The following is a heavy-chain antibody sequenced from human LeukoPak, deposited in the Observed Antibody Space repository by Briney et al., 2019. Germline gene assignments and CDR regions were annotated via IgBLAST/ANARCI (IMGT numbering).Heavy chain of an antibody. Sequence: SVKVSCKASGGTFSSYAISWVRQAPGQGLGWMGGIIPIFGTANYAQKFQGRVTITADESTSTAYMELSSLRSEDTAVYYCARAPTHSGYDPYYFDYWGQGTLVTVSS. CDR3: ARAPTHSGYDPYYFDY. D-gene: IGHD5-12*01. J-gene: IGHJ4*02. CDR1: GGTFSSYA. V-gene: IGHV1-69*13. CDR2: IIPIFGTA.